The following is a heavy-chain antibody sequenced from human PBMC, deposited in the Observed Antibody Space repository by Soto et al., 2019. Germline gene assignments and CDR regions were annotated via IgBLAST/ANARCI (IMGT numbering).Heavy chain of an antibody. CDR2: IWYDGSNK. CDR3: ARDLSGDYGALDT. V-gene: IGHV3-33*01. Sequence: QVQLVESGGGVVQPGRSLRLSCAPSGFTFSSYGMHWARQAPGKGLEWVAGIWYDGSNKVYADSVQGRFTISRDNSKNTLYLQMNSLSAEDTAAYYCARDLSGDYGALDTWGQGTMVTVSS. CDR1: GFTFSSYG. D-gene: IGHD4-17*01. J-gene: IGHJ3*02.